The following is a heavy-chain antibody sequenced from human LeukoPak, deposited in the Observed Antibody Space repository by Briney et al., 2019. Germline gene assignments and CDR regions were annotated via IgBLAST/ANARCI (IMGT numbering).Heavy chain of an antibody. Sequence: PSETLSLTCTVSGDSISSYYWSWIRQPPGKGLEWIGYIYYSGSTNYNPSLKSRVTISVDTSKNQFSLKLSSVTAADTAVYYCARMIGWGARRYYYYYMDVWGRGTTVTVSS. J-gene: IGHJ6*03. CDR1: GDSISSYY. V-gene: IGHV4-59*01. D-gene: IGHD1-26*01. CDR3: ARMIGWGARRYYYYYMDV. CDR2: IYYSGST.